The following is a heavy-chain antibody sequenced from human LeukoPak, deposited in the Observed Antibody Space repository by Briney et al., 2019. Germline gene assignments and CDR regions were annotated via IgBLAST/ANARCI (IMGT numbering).Heavy chain of an antibody. V-gene: IGHV4-30-4*08. CDR1: GGSISSYY. D-gene: IGHD4-17*01. Sequence: SETLSLTCTVSGGSISSYYWSWIRQPPGKGLEWIGYIYYSGSTYYNPSLKSRVTISVDTSKNQFSLKLSSVTAADTAVYYCARGDGAAFDIWGQGTMVTVSS. J-gene: IGHJ3*02. CDR2: IYYSGST. CDR3: ARGDGAAFDI.